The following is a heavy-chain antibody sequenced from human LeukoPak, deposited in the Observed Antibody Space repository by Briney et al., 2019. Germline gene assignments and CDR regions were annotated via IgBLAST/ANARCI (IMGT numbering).Heavy chain of an antibody. D-gene: IGHD6-13*01. V-gene: IGHV5-51*01. CDR2: IYPGDSDT. Sequence: GESLKISCKGSGYSFTSYWIGWVRQMPGKGLEWMGIIYPGDSDTRYSPSFQGQVTISADKSISTAYLQWSSLKASDTAMYYCARQVLYSSSWYYWFDPWGQGTLVTVSS. CDR1: GYSFTSYW. CDR3: ARQVLYSSSWYYWFDP. J-gene: IGHJ5*02.